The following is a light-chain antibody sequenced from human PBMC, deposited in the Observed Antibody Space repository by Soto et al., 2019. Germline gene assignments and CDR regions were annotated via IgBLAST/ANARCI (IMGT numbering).Light chain of an antibody. CDR2: EVS. J-gene: IGLJ1*01. CDR1: SSDVGDYNY. CDR3: SSYTSSRPYV. Sequence: QSVLTQPASVSGSPGQSITISCTGTSSDVGDYNYVSWYQQPPGKAPKLMIYEVSTRPSGVSNRFTGSKSGNTASLTISGLQAEDEADYSCSSYTSSRPYVFGTGTKVTVL. V-gene: IGLV2-14*01.